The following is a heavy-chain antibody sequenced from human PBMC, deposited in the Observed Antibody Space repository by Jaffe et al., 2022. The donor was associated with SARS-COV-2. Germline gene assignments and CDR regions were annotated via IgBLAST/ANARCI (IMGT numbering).Heavy chain of an antibody. V-gene: IGHV5-51*01. Sequence: EVQLVQSGAEVKKPGESLKISCKGSGYSFTSYWIGWVRQMPGKGLEWMGIIYPGDSDTRYSPSFQGQVTISADKSISTAYLQWSSLKASDTAMYYCARVSYCSGGSCYLGDYGMDVWGQGTTVTVSS. CDR3: ARVSYCSGGSCYLGDYGMDV. CDR2: IYPGDSDT. J-gene: IGHJ6*02. D-gene: IGHD2-15*01. CDR1: GYSFTSYW.